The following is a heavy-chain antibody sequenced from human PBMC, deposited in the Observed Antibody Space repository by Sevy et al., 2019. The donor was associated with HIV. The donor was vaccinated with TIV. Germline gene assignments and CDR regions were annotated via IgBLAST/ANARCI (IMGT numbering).Heavy chain of an antibody. CDR2: ISSSSSYI. V-gene: IGHV3-21*01. CDR3: ARDQPYIVVVVAVPGYYYGMDV. D-gene: IGHD2-15*01. J-gene: IGHJ6*02. Sequence: GGSLRLSCAASGFTFSSYSMNWVRQAPGKGLEWVSSISSSSSYIYYADSVKGRFTISRDNAKNSRYLQMNSLRAEDTAVYYCARDQPYIVVVVAVPGYYYGMDVWGQGTTVTVSS. CDR1: GFTFSSYS.